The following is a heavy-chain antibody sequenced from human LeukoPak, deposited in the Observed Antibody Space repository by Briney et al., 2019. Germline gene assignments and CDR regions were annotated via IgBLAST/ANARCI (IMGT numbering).Heavy chain of an antibody. CDR1: GYTFTNYY. CDR3: AREESGGYFDY. D-gene: IGHD2-8*02. Sequence: ASVKVSCKASGYTFTNYYMHWVRQAPGQGLEWMGLINPTGTSTNYAQKFRGRVTMTRDTSTTAVYMELSSLRSEDTAVYYCAREESGGYFDYWGQGTLVTVSS. CDR2: INPTGTST. J-gene: IGHJ4*02. V-gene: IGHV1-46*01.